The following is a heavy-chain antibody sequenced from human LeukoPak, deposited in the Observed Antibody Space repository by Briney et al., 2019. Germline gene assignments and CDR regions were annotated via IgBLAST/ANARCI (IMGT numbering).Heavy chain of an antibody. CDR3: TTDRGSV. J-gene: IGHJ1*01. Sequence: GSLRLSCAASGFTFTNVWMSWVRQTPWKGLEWVGRIKSKSDDETTDYAAPVKGRFTISRDDAKTMVYLQMNSLKSEDTAVYYCTTDRGSVWGQGTLVTVSS. V-gene: IGHV3-15*01. CDR2: IKSKSDDETT. CDR1: GFTFTNVW.